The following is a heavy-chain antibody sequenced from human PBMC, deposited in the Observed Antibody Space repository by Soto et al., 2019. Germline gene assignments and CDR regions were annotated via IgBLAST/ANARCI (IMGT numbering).Heavy chain of an antibody. D-gene: IGHD1-26*01. Sequence: SETLSLTCTVSGGSIYTYSWTWLRQPAGKGLEWIGHIYSSGSANYNPSLKSRVSMSVDTSKNQFSLKLNSVTAAATAVYYCATILGANDYWGQGALVTVAS. CDR1: GGSIYTYS. J-gene: IGHJ4*02. V-gene: IGHV4-4*07. CDR3: ATILGANDY. CDR2: IYSSGSA.